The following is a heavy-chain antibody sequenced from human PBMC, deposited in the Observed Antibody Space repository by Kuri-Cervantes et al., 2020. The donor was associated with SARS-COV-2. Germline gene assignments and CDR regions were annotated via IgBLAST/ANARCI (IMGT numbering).Heavy chain of an antibody. J-gene: IGHJ5*02. V-gene: IGHV6-1*01. D-gene: IGHD7-27*01. CDR2: TYYRSKWYD. Sequence: SETLSLTCAISGDSVSSKIAAWNWIRQSPSRGLEWLGRTYYRSKWYDDYAVSVKSRISINPDTSKNQFSLHLNPVTPEDTAVYYCARGTNWPPDGWFDPWGQGTLVTVSS. CDR1: GDSVSSKIAA. CDR3: ARGTNWPPDGWFDP.